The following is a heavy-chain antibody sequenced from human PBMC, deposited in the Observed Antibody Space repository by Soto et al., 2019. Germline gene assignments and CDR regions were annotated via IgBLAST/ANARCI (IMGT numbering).Heavy chain of an antibody. Sequence: QVQLQESGPGLVKPSQTLSLTCTVSGGSITSGGYYWRWIRQHPGKGLERIGYIYYSGFTYYNPSLKRRVTISVDTTKNQFSLKLSDVTAADTAVYYCARRVFPWGQGTLVTVSS. CDR2: IYYSGFT. D-gene: IGHD2-8*01. CDR1: GGSITSGGYY. J-gene: IGHJ5*02. V-gene: IGHV4-31*03. CDR3: ARRVFP.